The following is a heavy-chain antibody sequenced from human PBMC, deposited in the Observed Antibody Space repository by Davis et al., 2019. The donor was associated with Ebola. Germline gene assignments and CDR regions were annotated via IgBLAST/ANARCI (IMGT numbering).Heavy chain of an antibody. CDR2: ISSSSSYI. J-gene: IGHJ4*02. D-gene: IGHD7-27*01. CDR3: ARAARRLTGVHFDY. V-gene: IGHV3-21*01. Sequence: GESLKISCAASGFTFSSYSMSWVRQAPGKGLEWVSSISSSSSYIYYADSVKGRFTISRDNAKNSLYLQMNSLRAEDTAVYYCARAARRLTGVHFDYWGQGTLVTVSS. CDR1: GFTFSSYS.